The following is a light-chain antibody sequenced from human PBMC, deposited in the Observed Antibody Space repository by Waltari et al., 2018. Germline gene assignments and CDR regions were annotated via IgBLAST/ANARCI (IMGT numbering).Light chain of an antibody. CDR3: HVWDSSNDHLVI. V-gene: IGLV3-21*02. CDR2: DDT. Sequence: SYVLTQPPSVSVAPGQTATITCGGNNIERKTFNWYQQRPGQAPVVVVYDDTDRPSRVPDRFSGSNSGNTATLTINRVEVGDEADYYCHVWDSSNDHLVIFGGGTRLTVL. J-gene: IGLJ2*01. CDR1: NIERKT.